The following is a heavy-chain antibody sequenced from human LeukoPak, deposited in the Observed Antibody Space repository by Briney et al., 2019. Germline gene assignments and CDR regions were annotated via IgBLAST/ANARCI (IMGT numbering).Heavy chain of an antibody. J-gene: IGHJ6*02. CDR3: ARTPGITGTREHYYYYYGMDV. V-gene: IGHV4-4*07. CDR2: IYTSGST. D-gene: IGHD1-7*01. CDR1: GGSISSYY. Sequence: SETLSLTCTVSGGSISSYYWSWIRQPAGKGLEWIGRIYTSGSTNYNPSLKSRVTMSVDTSKNQFSLKLSSVTAADTAVYYCARTPGITGTREHYYYYYGMDVWGQGTTVTVSS.